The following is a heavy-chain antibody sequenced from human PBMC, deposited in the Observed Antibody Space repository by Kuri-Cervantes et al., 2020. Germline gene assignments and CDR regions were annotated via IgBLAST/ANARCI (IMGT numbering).Heavy chain of an antibody. CDR2: IHYSGST. D-gene: IGHD2-8*01. Sequence: SETLSLTCTVSGGSISSSSYYWGWIRQPPGKGLEWIRSIHYSGSTYYNPSLKSRVTAHVDTSTNQFSLKLTSVTAADTAVYYCVTSNCTNGVCYSSTVDWFDPWGQGTLVTVSS. J-gene: IGHJ5*02. V-gene: IGHV4-39*01. CDR1: GGSISSSSYY. CDR3: VTSNCTNGVCYSSTVDWFDP.